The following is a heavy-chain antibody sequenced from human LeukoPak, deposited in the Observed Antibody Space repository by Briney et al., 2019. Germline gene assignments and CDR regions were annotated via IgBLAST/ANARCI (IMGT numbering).Heavy chain of an antibody. CDR3: ATYGDTAMDTSAFDI. Sequence: SETLSLTCTVSGGSISSYYWSWIRQPPGKGLEWIGYIYYSGSTNYNPSLKSRVTISVDTSKNQFSLKLSSVTAADTAVYYCATYGDTAMDTSAFDIWGQGTMVTVSS. CDR1: GGSISSYY. D-gene: IGHD5-18*01. CDR2: IYYSGST. J-gene: IGHJ3*02. V-gene: IGHV4-59*01.